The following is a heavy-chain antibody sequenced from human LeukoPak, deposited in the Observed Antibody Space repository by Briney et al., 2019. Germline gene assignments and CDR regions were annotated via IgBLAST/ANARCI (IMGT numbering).Heavy chain of an antibody. V-gene: IGHV3-66*01. J-gene: IGHJ4*02. CDR2: IYSGGST. CDR1: GFTVSSNY. Sequence: GGSLRLSCAASGFTVSSNYMSWVRQAPVKGLEWVSVIYSGGSTYYADSVKGRFTISRDNSKNTLYLQMNSLRAEDTAVYYCARDKFEKDSSGYYYPGTFDYWGQGTLVTVSS. CDR3: ARDKFEKDSSGYYYPGTFDY. D-gene: IGHD3-22*01.